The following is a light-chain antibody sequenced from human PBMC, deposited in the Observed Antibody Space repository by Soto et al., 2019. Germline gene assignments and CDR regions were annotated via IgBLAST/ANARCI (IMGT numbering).Light chain of an antibody. J-gene: IGKJ3*01. CDR2: DAS. CDR3: KPRNNWLGFT. Sequence: EIVLTQSPATLSLSPGERATLSCRASQSVSSYLAWYQQKPGQAPRLLIYDASSRATGIPARFSGSGSGTDFTLTISSLETEDFAVYYCKPRNNWLGFTFGPGTKVDIK. CDR1: QSVSSY. V-gene: IGKV3-11*01.